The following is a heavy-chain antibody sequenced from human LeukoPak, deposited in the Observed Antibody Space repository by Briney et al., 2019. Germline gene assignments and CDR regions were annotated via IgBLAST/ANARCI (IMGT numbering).Heavy chain of an antibody. V-gene: IGHV3-23*01. D-gene: IGHD1-26*01. Sequence: GGSLRLSCVASGFAFSSYWMSWVRQAPGQGLQWVSAISANGADKYHADYVKGRFTISRDNSKNTLFLQMTSLGVEDTAVYFCANYREPQGLDYWGQGTLVTVSS. CDR3: ANYREPQGLDY. CDR2: ISANGADK. CDR1: GFAFSSYW. J-gene: IGHJ4*02.